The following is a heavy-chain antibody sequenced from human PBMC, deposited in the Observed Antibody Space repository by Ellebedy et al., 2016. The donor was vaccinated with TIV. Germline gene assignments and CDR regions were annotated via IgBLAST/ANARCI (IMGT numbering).Heavy chain of an antibody. J-gene: IGHJ2*01. D-gene: IGHD7-27*01. CDR3: ARDFRNWGVDWYLDL. V-gene: IGHV3-30*03. CDR2: ISGAGRNE. CDR1: GFTFSSYG. Sequence: GESLKISCAASGFTFSSYGMHWVRQAPGKCLERVAFISGAGRNESFAAFVKGRFTVSRDNSNKSLFLQMNSLRPEDTGLYFVARDFRNWGVDWYLDLWGRGTVVTVSS.